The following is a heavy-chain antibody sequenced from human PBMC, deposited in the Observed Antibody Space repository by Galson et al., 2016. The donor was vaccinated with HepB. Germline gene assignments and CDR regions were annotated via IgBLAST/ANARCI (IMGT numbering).Heavy chain of an antibody. J-gene: IGHJ4*02. D-gene: IGHD6-6*01. Sequence: CAISGDSVSSNSAAWSWIRQSPSRGLEWLGKTYYRSKWSNDYAVSVKGRISINSDTSKNQFPLQLNSVTPEDTAVYYCAHKAARGFDSWGQGTLVTVSS. CDR2: TYYRSKWSN. CDR3: AHKAARGFDS. V-gene: IGHV6-1*01. CDR1: GDSVSSNSAA.